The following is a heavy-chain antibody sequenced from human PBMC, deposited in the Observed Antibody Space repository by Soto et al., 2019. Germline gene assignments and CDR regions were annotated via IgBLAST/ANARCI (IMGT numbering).Heavy chain of an antibody. CDR1: GGSISSGGYS. D-gene: IGHD3-10*01. J-gene: IGHJ4*02. CDR2: ISHTGST. CDR3: ARGGGFLGY. Sequence: SETLSLTCAVSGGSISSGGYSWSWIRQPPGKGLEWIGYISHTGSTYYNPSLKSRVTISVDRSKNQFPLKLSSVTAADTAVYYCARGGGFLGYWGQGTLVTVS. V-gene: IGHV4-30-2*01.